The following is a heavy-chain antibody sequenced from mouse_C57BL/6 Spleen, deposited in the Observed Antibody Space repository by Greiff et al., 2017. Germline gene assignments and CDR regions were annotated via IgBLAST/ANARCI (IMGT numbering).Heavy chain of an antibody. CDR3: ARSIITTVVSCIDY. Sequence: QVQLKESGPGLVQPSQSLSITCTVSGFSLTSYGVHWVRQSPGKGLAWLGVIWSGGSTDYNTAFISRLSISKDNSKSQVFFKMNSLQADDTAIYYCARSIITTVVSCIDYWGQGTSLTVSS. D-gene: IGHD1-1*01. CDR1: GFSLTSYG. J-gene: IGHJ2*02. CDR2: IWSGGST. V-gene: IGHV2-2*01.